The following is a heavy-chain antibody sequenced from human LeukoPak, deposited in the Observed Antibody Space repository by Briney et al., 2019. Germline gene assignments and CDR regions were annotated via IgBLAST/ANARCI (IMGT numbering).Heavy chain of an antibody. J-gene: IGHJ4*02. Sequence: GRSLRLSCAASGFTFDDYAMHWVRQTPGKGLEYVSGISWNSGSIGYADSVKGRFTISRDNAKNSLYLQMNSLRAEDTALYYCAKGGYSSGYSGYYFDYWGQGTLVTVSS. V-gene: IGHV3-9*01. CDR3: AKGGYSSGYSGYYFDY. CDR2: ISWNSGSI. D-gene: IGHD3-22*01. CDR1: GFTFDDYA.